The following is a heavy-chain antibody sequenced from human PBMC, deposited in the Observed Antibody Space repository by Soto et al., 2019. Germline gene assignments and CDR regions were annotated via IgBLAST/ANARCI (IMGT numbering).Heavy chain of an antibody. CDR1: GGSISSSSYY. CDR3: AREDGDFADE. CDR2: IYYGGST. V-gene: IGHV4-39*07. D-gene: IGHD3-3*01. Sequence: SETLSLTCTVSGGSISSSSYYWGWIRQPPGMGLVGIGSIYYGGSTYYNPSLKSRVTISVDTSKNQFSRKLSPVTAADTAVYYCAREDGDFADEWGQGTLVTVSS. J-gene: IGHJ4*02.